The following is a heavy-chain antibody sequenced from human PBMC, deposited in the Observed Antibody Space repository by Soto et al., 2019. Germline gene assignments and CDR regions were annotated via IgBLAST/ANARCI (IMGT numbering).Heavy chain of an antibody. Sequence: QVQLQQWGAGLLKPSETLSLTCAVYGGSFSGYYWSWIRQPPGKGLEWIGEINHSGSTNYNPSLKIRVNISVDTSKNQFSLKLSSVTAADTAVYYCARAIGYCTNGVCMWDYYMDVWGKGTTVTVSS. CDR3: ARAIGYCTNGVCMWDYYMDV. D-gene: IGHD2-8*01. J-gene: IGHJ6*03. V-gene: IGHV4-34*01. CDR1: GGSFSGYY. CDR2: INHSGST.